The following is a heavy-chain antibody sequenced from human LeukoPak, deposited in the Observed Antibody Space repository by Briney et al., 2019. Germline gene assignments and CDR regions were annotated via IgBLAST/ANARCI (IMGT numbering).Heavy chain of an antibody. V-gene: IGHV1-46*01. CDR1: GYTFTSYY. Sequence: GASVKVSCKASGYTFTSYYMHWVRQAPGQGLEWMGIINPSGGSTSYAQKFQGRVTMTRDTSTSTVYMELGSLRSEDTAVYYCARDRIIGGSSGRWFDPWGQGTLVTVSS. CDR3: ARDRIIGGSSGRWFDP. J-gene: IGHJ5*02. D-gene: IGHD1-20*01. CDR2: INPSGGST.